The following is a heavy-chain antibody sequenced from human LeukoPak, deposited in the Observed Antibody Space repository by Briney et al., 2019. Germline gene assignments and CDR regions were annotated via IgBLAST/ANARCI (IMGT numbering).Heavy chain of an antibody. J-gene: IGHJ4*02. V-gene: IGHV3-30*18. CDR1: GFTFSSYD. D-gene: IGHD6-13*01. CDR2: ISYDGNNK. Sequence: PGGSLRLSCAASGFTFSSYDMHWVRQAPGKGLEWVAVISYDGNNKWYADSVRGRVTISRDNSKNTLYLQMNSLRAEDTAVYYCAKRGDSRNWYVSDYWGQGTLVTVSS. CDR3: AKRGDSRNWYVSDY.